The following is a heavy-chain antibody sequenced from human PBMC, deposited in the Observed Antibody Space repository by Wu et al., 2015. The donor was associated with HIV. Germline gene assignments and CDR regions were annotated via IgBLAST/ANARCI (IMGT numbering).Heavy chain of an antibody. V-gene: IGHV1-69*13. Sequence: QVQLVQSGAEVKKPGSSVKVSCKASGGTFSSYAISWVRQAPGQGLEWMGRIIPIFGTANYAQKFQGRVTITADRITSTAYMEMRSLRSEDTATYYCARGSIVDMTTTSYLFFPMVLWGQGTTVTVSS. D-gene: IGHD4-11*01. CDR1: GGTFSSYA. CDR2: IIPIFGTA. CDR3: ARGSIVDMTTTSYLFFPMVL. J-gene: IGHJ6*02.